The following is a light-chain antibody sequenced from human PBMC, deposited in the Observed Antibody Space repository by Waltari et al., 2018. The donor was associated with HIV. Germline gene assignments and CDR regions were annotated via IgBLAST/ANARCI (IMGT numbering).Light chain of an antibody. CDR1: SSDVGRYNS. CDR3: SSYTSSSTLV. CDR2: DLS. Sequence: QSALTQPASVSGSPGQSITISCTGTSSDVGRYNSVSWYQQQPGKAPTLMIYDLSNRPSGVSNRFSGSKSGNTASLTISGLQSEDEADDYCSSYTSSSTLVFGGGTKLTVL. V-gene: IGLV2-14*01. J-gene: IGLJ3*02.